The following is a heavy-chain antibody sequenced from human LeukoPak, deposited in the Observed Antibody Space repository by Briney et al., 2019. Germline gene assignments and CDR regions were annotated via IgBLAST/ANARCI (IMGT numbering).Heavy chain of an antibody. Sequence: GGSLRLSCAASGFTFSNAWVSWVRQAPGKGLEWVAFIRYDGSNKYYADSVKGRFTISRDNSKNTLYLQMNSLRAEDTAVYYCAKDQGLWFGEWGRYMDVWGKGTTVTISS. V-gene: IGHV3-30*02. J-gene: IGHJ6*03. CDR1: GFTFSNAW. D-gene: IGHD3-10*01. CDR2: IRYDGSNK. CDR3: AKDQGLWFGEWGRYMDV.